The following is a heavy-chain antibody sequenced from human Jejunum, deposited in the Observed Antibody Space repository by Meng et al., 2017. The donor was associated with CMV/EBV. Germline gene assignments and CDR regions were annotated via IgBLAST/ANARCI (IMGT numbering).Heavy chain of an antibody. V-gene: IGHV3-30*04. J-gene: IGHJ4*02. CDR1: FRFRNYA. D-gene: IGHD2-8*01. CDR3: ARDGDLCTNGVCYFDY. CDR2: ISYDGTHI. Sequence: FRFRNYALHWVRQAPGKGLAWVALISYDGTHISYLDSVKGRFSISRDNSKNTLYLQMNSLRNEDTAVYFCARDGDLCTNGVCYFDYWGQGTLVTVSS.